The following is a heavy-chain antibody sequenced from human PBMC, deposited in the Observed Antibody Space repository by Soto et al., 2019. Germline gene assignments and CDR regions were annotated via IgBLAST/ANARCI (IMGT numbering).Heavy chain of an antibody. V-gene: IGHV1-69*01. J-gene: IGHJ4*02. CDR2: IIPVFGAG. CDR3: ASGIAVAGHRPWYFDY. Sequence: QVQLVQSGAEVKKPGSSVKVSCKASGDTFSNYAISWVRQAPGQGREWMGGIIPVFGAGHYAQQFQGRDTITADDSTNKAYLDLRSLRSEDTAVYYCASGIAVAGHRPWYFDYWGQGTLITVSS. D-gene: IGHD6-19*01. CDR1: GDTFSNYA.